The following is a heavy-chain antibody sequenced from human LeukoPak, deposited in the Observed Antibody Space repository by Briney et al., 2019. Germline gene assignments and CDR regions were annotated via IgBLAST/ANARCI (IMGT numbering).Heavy chain of an antibody. CDR2: ISTDSLAM. CDR1: GFTFRTYS. D-gene: IGHD6-13*01. J-gene: IGHJ4*02. Sequence: PGGSLRLSCAASGFTFRTYSMNWVRQAPGKGLEWVSYISTDSLAMYYADSVKGRFTISRDNSKNTLYLQMNSLRAEDTAVYYCARGVAAAGPGRGYYFDYWGQGTLVTVSS. CDR3: ARGVAAAGPGRGYYFDY. V-gene: IGHV3-48*01.